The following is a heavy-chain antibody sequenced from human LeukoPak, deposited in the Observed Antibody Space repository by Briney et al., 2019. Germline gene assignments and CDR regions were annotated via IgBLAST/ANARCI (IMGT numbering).Heavy chain of an antibody. J-gene: IGHJ4*02. Sequence: GASVKISCKVSGYTFTDYYMHWVQQAPGKGLEWMGLVDPEDGETIYAEKFQGRVTITADTSTDTAYMELSSLRSEDTAVYYCATLGYCTNCVCYNIDYWGQGTLVTVSS. CDR1: GYTFTDYY. D-gene: IGHD2-8*01. CDR3: ATLGYCTNCVCYNIDY. CDR2: VDPEDGET. V-gene: IGHV1-69-2*01.